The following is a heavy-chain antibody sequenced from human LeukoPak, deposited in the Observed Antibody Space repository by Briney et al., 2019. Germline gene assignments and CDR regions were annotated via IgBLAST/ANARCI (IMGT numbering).Heavy chain of an antibody. D-gene: IGHD2-15*01. CDR1: GFTFSYYA. V-gene: IGHV3-23*01. CDR3: ARKGDVAVVAATPFEY. J-gene: IGHJ4*02. Sequence: GGSLRLSCAASGFTFSYYAMSWVRQAPGKGLKWVSGISGSGGSTNYADSVKGRFTMSRDNSKNTLYLQMNSLRAEDTAVYYCARKGDVAVVAATPFEYWGQGTLVTVSS. CDR2: ISGSGGST.